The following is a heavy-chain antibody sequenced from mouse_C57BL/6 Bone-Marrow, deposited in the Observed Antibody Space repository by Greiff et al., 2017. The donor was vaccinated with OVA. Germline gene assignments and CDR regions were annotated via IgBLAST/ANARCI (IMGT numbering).Heavy chain of an antibody. CDR1: GYAFSSSW. CDR3: AKSSYVGY. J-gene: IGHJ2*01. D-gene: IGHD1-1*01. V-gene: IGHV1-82*01. CDR2: SYPGDGDT. Sequence: QVQLQQSGPELVKPGASVKISCKASGYAFSSSWMNWVKQRPGKGLEWIGRSYPGDGDTNYNGKFKGKATLTADKSSSTAYMQLSSLTSEDSAVYFCAKSSYVGYWGQGTTLTVSS.